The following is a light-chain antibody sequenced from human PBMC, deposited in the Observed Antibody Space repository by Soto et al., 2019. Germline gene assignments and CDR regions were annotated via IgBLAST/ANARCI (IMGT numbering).Light chain of an antibody. J-gene: IGLJ2*01. V-gene: IGLV2-14*01. Sequence: QSVLTQPASVSGSPGQSITISCTGTSSDVGGYKYVSWYQQHPGKAPKLMIYEVNNRPSGVSNRFSGSKSDNTASLTISGLQAEDEADYYCSSYTSSSTVVFGGGTKLTVL. CDR2: EVN. CDR1: SSDVGGYKY. CDR3: SSYTSSSTVV.